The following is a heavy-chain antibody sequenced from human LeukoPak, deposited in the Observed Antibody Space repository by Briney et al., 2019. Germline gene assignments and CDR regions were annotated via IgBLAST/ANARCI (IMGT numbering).Heavy chain of an antibody. D-gene: IGHD3-3*01. Sequence: SETLSLTCTVSGGSLSSYYWSWIRQPPGKGLEWIGYIYYSGSTKYNPSLKSRVTISVDTSKNQFSLKLSSVTAADTAVYYCARVEKPNGGLRFLEWLPPGPFDYWGQGTLVTVSS. J-gene: IGHJ4*02. V-gene: IGHV4-59*08. CDR1: GGSLSSYY. CDR3: ARVEKPNGGLRFLEWLPPGPFDY. CDR2: IYYSGST.